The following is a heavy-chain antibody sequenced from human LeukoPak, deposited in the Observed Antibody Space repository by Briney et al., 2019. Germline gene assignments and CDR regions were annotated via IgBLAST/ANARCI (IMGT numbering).Heavy chain of an antibody. CDR2: IYDSGST. D-gene: IGHD6-13*01. Sequence: SETLSLTCTVSGGSISRYYWSWIRQPPGKGLEWTGYIYDSGSTNYNPSLKSRVTISVDTSKNQFSLKLSSVTAADTAVYYCARHGSSRSPFYPWGQGTLVIVSS. V-gene: IGHV4-59*08. J-gene: IGHJ5*02. CDR1: GGSISRYY. CDR3: ARHGSSRSPFYP.